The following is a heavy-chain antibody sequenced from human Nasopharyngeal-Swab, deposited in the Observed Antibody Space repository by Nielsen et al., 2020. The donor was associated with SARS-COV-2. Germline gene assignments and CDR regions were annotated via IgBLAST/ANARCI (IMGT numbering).Heavy chain of an antibody. Sequence: LRLSCTVSGGSISSSSYYWGWIRQPPGEGLEWIGSIYYSGSTYYNPSLKSRVTISVDTSKNQFSLKLSSVTAADTAVYYCARRIAVAGTGALDYWGQGTLVTVSS. V-gene: IGHV4-39*01. D-gene: IGHD6-19*01. J-gene: IGHJ4*02. CDR1: GGSISSSSYY. CDR3: ARRIAVAGTGALDY. CDR2: IYYSGST.